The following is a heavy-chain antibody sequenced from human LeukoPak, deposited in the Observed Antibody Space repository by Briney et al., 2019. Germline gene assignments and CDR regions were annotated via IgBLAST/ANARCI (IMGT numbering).Heavy chain of an antibody. CDR2: IYYSGST. CDR3: ARGGGWSPYYFDY. V-gene: IGHV4-59*01. Sequence: SGTLSLTCAVSGGSISSYYWSWIRQPPGKGLEWIGYIYYSGSTSYNPSLKSRVTISVDTSKNQFSLKLNSVTAADTAVYYCARGGGWSPYYFDYWGQGTLVTVSS. D-gene: IGHD6-19*01. CDR1: GGSISSYY. J-gene: IGHJ4*02.